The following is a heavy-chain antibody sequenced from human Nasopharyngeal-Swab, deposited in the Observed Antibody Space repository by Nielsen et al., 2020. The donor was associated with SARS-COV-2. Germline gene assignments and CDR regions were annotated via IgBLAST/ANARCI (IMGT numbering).Heavy chain of an antibody. CDR1: GFTFSDHY. CDR3: ASDLSSIWTSGLGV. Sequence: GESLKISCAASGFTFSDHYMDWVRQAPGKGLEWVGRSRNKANCYTTEYAASVQGRFTSSRDDSKNSLYLQMSSLRTEDTALYYCASDLSSIWTSGLGVWGQGTTVIVSS. J-gene: IGHJ6*02. CDR2: SRNKANCYTT. V-gene: IGHV3-72*01. D-gene: IGHD6-13*01.